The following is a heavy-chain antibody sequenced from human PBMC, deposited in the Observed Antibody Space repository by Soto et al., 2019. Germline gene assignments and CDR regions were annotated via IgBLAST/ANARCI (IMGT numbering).Heavy chain of an antibody. V-gene: IGHV4-59*01. D-gene: IGHD6-13*01. J-gene: IGHJ5*02. Sequence: PSETLSLTCTVSGGSISSYYWSWIRQPPGKGLEWIGYIYYSGSTNYNPSLKSRVTISVDTSKNQFSLKLSSVTAADTAVYYCAGGIAAAGTHWFDPWGQGTLVTVSS. CDR3: AGGIAAAGTHWFDP. CDR2: IYYSGST. CDR1: GGSISSYY.